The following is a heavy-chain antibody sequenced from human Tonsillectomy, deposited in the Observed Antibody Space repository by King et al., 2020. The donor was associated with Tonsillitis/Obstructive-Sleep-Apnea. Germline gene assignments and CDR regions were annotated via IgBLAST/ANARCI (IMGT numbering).Heavy chain of an antibody. Sequence: VQLVESGGGLVQPGRSLRLSCVASGFTFDDYAMHWVRQAPGKGLEWVSGISWNSDTIGYADSVKGRFTISRDNAKNSLFLQMNSLRDEDTAFYYCAKDKARFLEWWGTHSVDYWGQGTLVTVSS. J-gene: IGHJ4*02. CDR2: ISWNSDTI. D-gene: IGHD3-3*01. CDR3: AKDKARFLEWWGTHSVDY. V-gene: IGHV3-9*01. CDR1: GFTFDDYA.